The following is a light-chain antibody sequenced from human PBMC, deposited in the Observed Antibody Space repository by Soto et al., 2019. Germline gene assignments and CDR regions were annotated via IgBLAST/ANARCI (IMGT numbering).Light chain of an antibody. Sequence: EIVLTQSPATLSLSPGERATLSCRASQSVRNSLTWYQHKPGRAPRLLIYDSSHRATGTPDRFSGSGSGTDFTLTISRVEPEDFATYYCQQRVDWPLTFGGGTRVQI. V-gene: IGKV3-11*01. J-gene: IGKJ4*01. CDR3: QQRVDWPLT. CDR2: DSS. CDR1: QSVRNS.